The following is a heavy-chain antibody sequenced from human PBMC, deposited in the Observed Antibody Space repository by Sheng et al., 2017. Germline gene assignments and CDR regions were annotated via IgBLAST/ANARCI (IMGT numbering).Heavy chain of an antibody. D-gene: IGHD3-16*02. J-gene: IGHJ5*02. CDR3: ARDPYDSLSGSYRHLDL. Sequence: QLQLQESGPGLVKPSETLSLTCSVSGGSITTSSQYWSWIRQSPGTGLEWIGSVYYSGTTYLQSVPQESNQNIHKTRPKNQFSLKLSSVTAADTAVYFCARDPYDSLSGSYRHLDLWGQGTLVTVSS. CDR1: GGSITTSSQY. CDR2: VYYSGTT. V-gene: IGHV4-39*02.